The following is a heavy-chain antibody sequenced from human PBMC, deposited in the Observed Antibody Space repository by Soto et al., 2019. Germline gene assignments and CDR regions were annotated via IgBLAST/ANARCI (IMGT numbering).Heavy chain of an antibody. CDR3: ARNRPMDV. CDR1: GFTFSSYW. J-gene: IGHJ6*03. Sequence: GGSLRLSCAADGFTFSSYWMSWVRQAPGKGLEWVANIKQDGSEKYYVDSVKGRFTISRDNAKNSLYLQMNSLRAEDTAVYYCARNRPMDVWGKGTTVTVSS. V-gene: IGHV3-7*01. CDR2: IKQDGSEK.